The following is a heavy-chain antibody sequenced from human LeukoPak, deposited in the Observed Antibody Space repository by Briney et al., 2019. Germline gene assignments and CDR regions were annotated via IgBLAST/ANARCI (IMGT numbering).Heavy chain of an antibody. CDR2: IYTSGST. V-gene: IGHV4-61*02. Sequence: TLSLTCTVSGGSISSGSYYWSWIRQPAGKGLEWIGRIYTSGSTNYNPSLKSRVTISVDTSKNQFSLKLSSVTAADTAVYYCATPYGSGSYYAFDIWGQGTMVTVSS. CDR1: GGSISSGSYY. J-gene: IGHJ3*02. D-gene: IGHD3-10*01. CDR3: ATPYGSGSYYAFDI.